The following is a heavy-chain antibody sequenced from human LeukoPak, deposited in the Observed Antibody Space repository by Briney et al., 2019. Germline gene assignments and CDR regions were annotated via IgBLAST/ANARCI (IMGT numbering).Heavy chain of an antibody. CDR1: GGSISSYY. V-gene: IGHV4-59*06. D-gene: IGHD3-10*01. CDR2: IYYSGST. J-gene: IGHJ4*02. Sequence: SETLSLTCTVSGGSISSYYWSWIRQPPGKGLEWIGYIYYSGSTYYNPSLKSRVTISVDTSKNQFSLKLSSVTAADTAVYYCARGQVRGALDYWGQGTLVTVSS. CDR3: ARGQVRGALDY.